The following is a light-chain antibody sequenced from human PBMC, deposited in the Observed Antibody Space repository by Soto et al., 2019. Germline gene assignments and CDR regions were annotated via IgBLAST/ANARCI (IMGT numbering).Light chain of an antibody. CDR2: GAS. CDR3: QEYGSSPIT. Sequence: VLTQSPDTLSLPPGERATLSCRAGQSISGTFLNWYQQKPGQAPRLLIYGASNRATGTPDRFSGSGSGTDFTLTISRLEPEDFALYYCQEYGSSPITFGQGTKVDIK. J-gene: IGKJ1*01. V-gene: IGKV3-20*01. CDR1: QSISGTF.